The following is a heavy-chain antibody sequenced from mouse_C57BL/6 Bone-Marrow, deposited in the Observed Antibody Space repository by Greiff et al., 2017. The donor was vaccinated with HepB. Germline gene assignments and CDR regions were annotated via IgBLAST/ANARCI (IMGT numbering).Heavy chain of an antibody. CDR2: ISYDGSN. CDR1: GYSITSGYY. J-gene: IGHJ4*01. D-gene: IGHD3-3*01. Sequence: EVKLQESGPGLVKPSQSLSLTCSVTGYSITSGYYWNWIRQFPGNKLEWMGYISYDGSNNYNPSLKNRISITRDTSKNQFFLKLNSVTTEDTATYYCARDGGEGFYAMDYWGQGTSVTVSS. V-gene: IGHV3-6*01. CDR3: ARDGGEGFYAMDY.